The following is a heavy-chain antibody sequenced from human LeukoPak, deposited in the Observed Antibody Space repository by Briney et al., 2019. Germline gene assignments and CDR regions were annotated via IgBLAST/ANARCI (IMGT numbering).Heavy chain of an antibody. Sequence: SETLSLTCTVSGGSISCSSYYWGWSRWPPGKGLEWIGSIYYSGSTYYNPSLKSPVTISVDTSKNQFSLKLSSVTAADTAVYYCARQLGYCSSTSCYADKVDYWGQGTLVTVSS. D-gene: IGHD2-2*01. J-gene: IGHJ4*02. CDR3: ARQLGYCSSTSCYADKVDY. V-gene: IGHV4-39*01. CDR2: IYYSGST. CDR1: GGSISCSSYY.